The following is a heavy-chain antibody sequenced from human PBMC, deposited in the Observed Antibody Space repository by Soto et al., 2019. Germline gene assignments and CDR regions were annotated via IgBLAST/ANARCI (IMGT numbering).Heavy chain of an antibody. D-gene: IGHD4-17*01. J-gene: IGHJ6*02. CDR2: IYHSGTT. V-gene: IGHV4-30-2*01. CDR3: ARAHYGDYGYGMDV. Sequence: SETLSLTCAVSGGSISSGGYSWSWIRQPPGKGLEWIGYIYHSGTTYYNPSLKSRVTLSVDRSKNQFSLKLSSVTAADTAVYYCARAHYGDYGYGMDVWGQGTTVTVSS. CDR1: GGSISSGGYS.